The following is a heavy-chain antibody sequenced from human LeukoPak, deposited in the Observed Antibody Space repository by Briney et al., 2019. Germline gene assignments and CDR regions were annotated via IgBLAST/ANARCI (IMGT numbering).Heavy chain of an antibody. V-gene: IGHV4-34*01. D-gene: IGHD3-16*01. Sequence: SETLSLTCADYGGSFSNFYWTWIRQPPGKGLEWIGEINSSGGINYNPSLKSRVTMSIAASRNQFSLRLTSVTAADTAVYYCVRGGGGPRLQHWGQGTLVTVSS. CDR3: VRGGGGPRLQH. CDR2: INSSGGI. CDR1: GGSFSNFY. J-gene: IGHJ1*01.